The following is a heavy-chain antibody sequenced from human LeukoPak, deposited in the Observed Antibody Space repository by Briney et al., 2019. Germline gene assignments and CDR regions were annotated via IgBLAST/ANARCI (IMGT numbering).Heavy chain of an antibody. D-gene: IGHD6-13*01. V-gene: IGHV3-21*01. J-gene: IGHJ4*02. CDR2: ISSSSSYI. Sequence: PGGSLRLSCAASGFTFSSYSMNWVRQAPGKGLEWVSSISSSSSYIYYADSVKGRFTVSRDNAKNSLFLQMNSLRVEDTAVYFCARGAASGTVYFDYWGQGTLVTVSS. CDR3: ARGAASGTVYFDY. CDR1: GFTFSSYS.